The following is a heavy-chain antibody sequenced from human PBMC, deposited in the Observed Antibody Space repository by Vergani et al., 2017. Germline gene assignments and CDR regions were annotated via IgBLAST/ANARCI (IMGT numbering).Heavy chain of an antibody. CDR2: IHRSRST. D-gene: IGHD3-22*01. J-gene: IGHJ4*02. V-gene: IGHV4-4*02. CDR1: GGSISSDNW. Sequence: QVQLQQWGPGLVTPSGTLSLTCAVYGGSISSDNWWNWVRQAPGKGLQWIGEIHRSRSTNYNPSLRRRVTISLDTSKNQFSLKLSSVTAADTAVYYCARGGQYYYDSSGYYDYWGQGTLVTVSS. CDR3: ARGGQYYYDSSGYYDY.